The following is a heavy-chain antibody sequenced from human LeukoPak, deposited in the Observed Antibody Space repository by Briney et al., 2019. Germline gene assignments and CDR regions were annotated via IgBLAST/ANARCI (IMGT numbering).Heavy chain of an antibody. J-gene: IGHJ6*02. V-gene: IGHV3-23*01. Sequence: GGSQRLSCAASGFTFSSYAMNWVRQAPGKGLEWVSAISGSGVSTFYADSVKGRFTISRDNAKNSLYLQMNSLRAEDTAVYYCARGGGLTTVTTSSYYYYYGMDVWGQGTTVTVSS. CDR3: ARGGGLTTVTTSSYYYYYGMDV. CDR2: ISGSGVST. D-gene: IGHD4-17*01. CDR1: GFTFSSYA.